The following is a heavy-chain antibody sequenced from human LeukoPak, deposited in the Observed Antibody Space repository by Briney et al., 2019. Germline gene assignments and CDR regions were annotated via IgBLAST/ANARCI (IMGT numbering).Heavy chain of an antibody. CDR3: AKSGIEAAGSLVYFDY. J-gene: IGHJ4*02. CDR2: ISYDGSNK. CDR1: GFTFSSYG. Sequence: PGGSLRLSCAASGFTFSSYGKHWVRQAPGKGLECVAVISYDGSNKYYTDSVKGRFTISRDNSKNTLYLQMNSLRAEDTAVYYCAKSGIEAAGSLVYFDYWGQGTLVTASS. D-gene: IGHD6-13*01. V-gene: IGHV3-30*18.